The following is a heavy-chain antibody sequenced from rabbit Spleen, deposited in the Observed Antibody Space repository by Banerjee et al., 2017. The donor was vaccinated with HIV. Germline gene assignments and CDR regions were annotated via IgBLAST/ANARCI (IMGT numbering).Heavy chain of an antibody. CDR3: ARDSGSSFSSYGMDL. D-gene: IGHD8-1*01. V-gene: IGHV1S43*01. Sequence: QEQLVESGGGLVQPEGSLTLTCTASGFSFINNYYMCWVRQAPGKGLEWIGDIDPIFGIAVYASWVNGRFTISSHNAQNTLYLQLNSLTAADTATYFCARDSGSSFSSYGMDLWGQGTLVTVS. CDR1: GFSFINNYY. J-gene: IGHJ6*01. CDR2: IDPIFGIA.